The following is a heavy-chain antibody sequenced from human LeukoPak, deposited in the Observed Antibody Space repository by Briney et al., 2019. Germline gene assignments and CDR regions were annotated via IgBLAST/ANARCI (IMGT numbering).Heavy chain of an antibody. CDR1: GFTFSSYW. CDR3: ARDLEYSSSWYYYYYYMDV. CDR2: INSDGSST. V-gene: IGHV3-74*01. Sequence: GGSLRLSCAASGFTFSSYWMHWVRQAPGKGLVWVSRINSDGSSTSYADSVKGRFTISRDNAKNTLYLQMNSLRAEDTAVYYCARDLEYSSSWYYYYYYMDVWGKGTTVTISS. J-gene: IGHJ6*03. D-gene: IGHD6-13*01.